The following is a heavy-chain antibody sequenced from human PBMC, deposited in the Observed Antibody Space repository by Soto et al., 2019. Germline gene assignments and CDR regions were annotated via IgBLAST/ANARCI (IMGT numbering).Heavy chain of an antibody. V-gene: IGHV4-31*03. CDR3: ARDVKSGQQPAGWFDP. D-gene: IGHD6-13*01. J-gene: IGHJ5*02. CDR2: IYYSGST. Sequence: QVQLQESGPGLVKPSQTLSLTCTVSGGSISSGGYYWSWIRQHPGKGLEWIGYIYYSGSTYYNPYLKCRVTISVDTSKSQFSLKLSSVTAADTAVYYCARDVKSGQQPAGWFDPWGQGTLVTVSS. CDR1: GGSISSGGYY.